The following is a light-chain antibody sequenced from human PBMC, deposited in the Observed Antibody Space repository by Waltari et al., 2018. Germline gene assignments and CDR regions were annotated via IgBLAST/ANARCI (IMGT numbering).Light chain of an antibody. Sequence: QSVLTQPPSASGTPGQRVTISCSGSNSNIGMTIVTWYQLLPGVAPKLLIYSDNQRPSGVPDRFSGSRSGNSASLAISGLQSEDEADYYCAAWDDSLNVIFGGGTKLTVL. CDR1: NSNIGMTI. CDR2: SDN. CDR3: AAWDDSLNVI. J-gene: IGLJ2*01. V-gene: IGLV1-44*01.